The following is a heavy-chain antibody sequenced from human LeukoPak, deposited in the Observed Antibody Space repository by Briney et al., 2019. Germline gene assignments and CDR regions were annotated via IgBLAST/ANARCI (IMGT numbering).Heavy chain of an antibody. Sequence: GGSLRLSCAASGFTFSSYAMHWVRQAPGKGLEWVAVISYDGSNKYYADSVKGRFTISRDNSKNTLYLQMNSLRAEDTAVYYCARVGWLHYFDYWGQGTLVTVSS. CDR3: ARVGWLHYFDY. D-gene: IGHD5-12*01. V-gene: IGHV3-30-3*01. CDR1: GFTFSSYA. CDR2: ISYDGSNK. J-gene: IGHJ4*02.